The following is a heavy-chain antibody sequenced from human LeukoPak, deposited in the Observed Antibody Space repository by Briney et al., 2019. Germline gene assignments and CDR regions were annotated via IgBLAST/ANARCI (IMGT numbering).Heavy chain of an antibody. CDR2: IRANNGNT. D-gene: IGHD6-13*01. V-gene: IGHV1-18*01. Sequence: PSVKVSSKASGYTFTRYGMSWVRQAPGQGPQWMGWIRANNGNTNYAQKLQGTVTMTTDTSTSTAYMELRSLISDDTAVYYCARVLQLVAAGTVGAGFDYWGQGILVTVSS. J-gene: IGHJ4*02. CDR3: ARVLQLVAAGTVGAGFDY. CDR1: GYTFTRYG.